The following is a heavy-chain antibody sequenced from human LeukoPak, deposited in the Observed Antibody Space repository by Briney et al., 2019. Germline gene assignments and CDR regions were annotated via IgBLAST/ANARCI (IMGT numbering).Heavy chain of an antibody. CDR2: INHSGST. V-gene: IGHV4-34*01. D-gene: IGHD6-19*01. Sequence: PSETLSLTCAVYGGSFSGYYWSWIRQPPGKGLEWIGEINHSGSTNYNPSLKSRVTISVDTSKNQFSLKLSSVTAADTAVYYCARGPKYSSGWHGETELDYWGQGTLVTVSS. CDR3: ARGPKYSSGWHGETELDY. J-gene: IGHJ4*02. CDR1: GGSFSGYY.